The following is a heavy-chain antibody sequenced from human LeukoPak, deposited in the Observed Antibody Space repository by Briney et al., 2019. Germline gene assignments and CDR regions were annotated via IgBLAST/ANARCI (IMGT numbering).Heavy chain of an antibody. CDR1: GFTFSSYW. V-gene: IGHV3-7*01. D-gene: IGHD3-16*01. Sequence: PGGSLRLSCAASGFTFSSYWMTCVRQAPGKGLEWVANIKEDGSEKYYVDSVKGRFTISRDNAKNSLYLQMNSLRAEDTAVYYCARGGGAIEYWGQGTLVTVSS. CDR3: ARGGGAIEY. J-gene: IGHJ4*02. CDR2: IKEDGSEK.